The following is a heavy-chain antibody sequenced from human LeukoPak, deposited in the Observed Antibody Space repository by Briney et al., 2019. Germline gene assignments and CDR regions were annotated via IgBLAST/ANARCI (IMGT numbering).Heavy chain of an antibody. J-gene: IGHJ5*02. D-gene: IGHD3-3*01. V-gene: IGHV4-31*03. CDR1: GASISSVSYY. CDR2: IYYTGST. CDR3: ARARYDFWSGPNWFDP. Sequence: SETLSLTCSVSGASISSVSYYWSWIRQHPGKGLEWIGYIYYTGSTYYNPSLKSRVTISLDTSKNQFSLKLSSVTAADTAVYYCARARYDFWSGPNWFDPWGQGTLVTVSS.